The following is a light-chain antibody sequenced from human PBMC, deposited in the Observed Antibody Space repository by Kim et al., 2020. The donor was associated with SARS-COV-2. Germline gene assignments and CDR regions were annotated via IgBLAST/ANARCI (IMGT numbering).Light chain of an antibody. V-gene: IGLV1-40*01. CDR2: GNS. Sequence: QGVTISCTGSSSNIGAGYDVHWYQQFPGTAPKLLIYGNSNRPSGVPDRFSGSKSGTSASLAITGLQAGDEADYYCQSFDSSLRGSVFGGGTQLTVL. CDR1: SSNIGAGYD. J-gene: IGLJ2*01. CDR3: QSFDSSLRGSV.